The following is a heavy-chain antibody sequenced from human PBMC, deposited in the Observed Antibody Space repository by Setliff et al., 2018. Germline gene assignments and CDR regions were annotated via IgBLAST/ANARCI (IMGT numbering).Heavy chain of an antibody. CDR2: IRSKAFSYAT. CDR3: ARVDDTAEGD. CDR1: GFTFSGSA. V-gene: IGHV3-73*01. D-gene: IGHD3-9*01. Sequence: GGSLRLSCAVSGFTFSGSAVHWVRQASGKGLEWVGRIRSKAFSYATRYTESMKGRFTISRDNTKNTLYLQMNSLRAGDTAVYYCARVDDTAEGDWGQGTLVTVSS. J-gene: IGHJ4*02.